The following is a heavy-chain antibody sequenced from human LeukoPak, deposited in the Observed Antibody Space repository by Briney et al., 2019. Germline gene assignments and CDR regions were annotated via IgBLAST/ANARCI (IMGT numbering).Heavy chain of an antibody. CDR3: ARDAYSSFFHFDY. CDR2: IYHSGST. V-gene: IGHV4-38-2*02. CDR1: SCSISSGYY. Sequence: SETLSLICTVSSCSISSGYYWGWIRQPPGKGLEWIGSIYHSGSTYYNPSLKSRVTISVDTSKNQFSLKLSSVTAADTAVYYCARDAYSSFFHFDYWGQGTLVTVSS. D-gene: IGHD6-6*01. J-gene: IGHJ4*02.